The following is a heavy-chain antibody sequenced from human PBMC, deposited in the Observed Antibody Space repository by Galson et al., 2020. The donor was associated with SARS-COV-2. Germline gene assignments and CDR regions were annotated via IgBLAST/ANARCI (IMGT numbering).Heavy chain of an antibody. D-gene: IGHD3-9*01. CDR2: ISGSSSYI. Sequence: TGGSLRLSCVASGFTFSRYTVNWVRQPPGKGLQWVSSISGSSSYIYYADSLKGRFTISRDNSKNSLYLQMNSLRDEDTAVYYCARYAQKDWLSPRTNWFDSWGQGTLVIVSS. J-gene: IGHJ5*01. CDR3: ARYAQKDWLSPRTNWFDS. V-gene: IGHV3-21*01. CDR1: GFTFSRYT.